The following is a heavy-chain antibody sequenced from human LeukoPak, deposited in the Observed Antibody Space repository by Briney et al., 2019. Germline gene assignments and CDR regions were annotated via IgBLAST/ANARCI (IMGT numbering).Heavy chain of an antibody. CDR3: ARDGTTVTTDNWFDP. CDR1: GHTFTSYG. V-gene: IGHV1-18*01. CDR2: ISAYNGNT. J-gene: IGHJ5*02. D-gene: IGHD4-17*01. Sequence: ASVKVSCKASGHTFTSYGISWVRQAPGQGLEWMGWISAYNGNTNYAQKLQGRVTMTTDTSTSTAYMELRSLRSDDTAVYYCARDGTTVTTDNWFDPWGQGTLVTVSS.